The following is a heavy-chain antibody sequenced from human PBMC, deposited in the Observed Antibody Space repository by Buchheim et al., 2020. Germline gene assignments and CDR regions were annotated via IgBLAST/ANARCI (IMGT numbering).Heavy chain of an antibody. J-gene: IGHJ4*02. CDR1: GFTFSSYS. CDR3: ARGRDNDFWSGHPFPIDY. CDR2: ISSSSSTI. D-gene: IGHD3-3*01. Sequence: EVQLVESGGGLVQPGGSLRLSCAASGFTFSSYSMNWVRQAPGKGLEWVSYISSSSSTIYYADSVKGRFTISRDNAKNSLYLQMNSLRAEDTAVYYCARGRDNDFWSGHPFPIDYWGQGTL. V-gene: IGHV3-48*01.